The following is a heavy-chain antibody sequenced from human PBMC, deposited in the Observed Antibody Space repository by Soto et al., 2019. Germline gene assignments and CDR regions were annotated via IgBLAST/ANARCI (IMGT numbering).Heavy chain of an antibody. V-gene: IGHV3-74*01. CDR2: INSDGSTT. CDR1: GFTLSSYW. CDR3: ARDLTGSGTY. D-gene: IGHD2-15*01. J-gene: IGHJ4*02. Sequence: EVQLVESGGGLVQPGGSLRLSVADSGFTLSSYWMHWVRHAPGKWLLWVSRINSDGSTTRYADSVKGRFTISRDNAKNTLDLQMNSLRVEDTAVYYCARDLTGSGTYWGQGTLVTVSS.